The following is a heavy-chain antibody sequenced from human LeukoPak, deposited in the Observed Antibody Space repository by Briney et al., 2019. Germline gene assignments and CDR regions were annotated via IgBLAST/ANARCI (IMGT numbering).Heavy chain of an antibody. D-gene: IGHD1-26*01. CDR1: GYTFTSYD. V-gene: IGHV1-8*03. CDR2: MNPNSGNT. Sequence: GASVKVSCKASGYTFTSYDINWVRQATGQGLEWMGWMNPNSGNTGYAQKFQGRVTITRNTSISTAYMELSSLRSEDTAVYYCARGLIVGATQGDAFDIWGQGTMVTVSS. CDR3: ARGLIVGATQGDAFDI. J-gene: IGHJ3*02.